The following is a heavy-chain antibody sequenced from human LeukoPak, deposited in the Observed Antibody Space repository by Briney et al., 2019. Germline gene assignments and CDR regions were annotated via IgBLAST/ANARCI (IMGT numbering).Heavy chain of an antibody. Sequence: SETLSLTCTVSGGSISSYYWSWIRQPPGKGLEWIGYIYYSGSTNYNPSPKSRVTISVDTSKNQFSLKLSSVTAADTAVYYCARAPVAATYWFDPWGQGTLVTVSS. CDR1: GGSISSYY. V-gene: IGHV4-59*01. J-gene: IGHJ5*02. CDR2: IYYSGST. CDR3: ARAPVAATYWFDP. D-gene: IGHD2-15*01.